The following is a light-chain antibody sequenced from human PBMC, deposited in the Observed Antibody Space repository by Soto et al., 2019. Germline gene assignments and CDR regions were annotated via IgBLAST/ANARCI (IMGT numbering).Light chain of an antibody. J-gene: IGKJ4*01. Sequence: EMVLTQSPGTLSLSPGERVTLSCRASQRVSINYLAWYQQKPGQAPRLLMYGASNRAPGIPDRFSGSGSGTDFALTISRLEPEDFAVYSCQQFGTSPRTFGGGTKVESK. CDR2: GAS. V-gene: IGKV3-20*01. CDR3: QQFGTSPRT. CDR1: QRVSINY.